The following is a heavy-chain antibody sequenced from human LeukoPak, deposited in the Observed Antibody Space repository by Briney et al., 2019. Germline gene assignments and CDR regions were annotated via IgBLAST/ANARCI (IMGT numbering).Heavy chain of an antibody. V-gene: IGHV3-9*01. CDR1: GFNFDDYA. CDR2: INWKTGNG. D-gene: IGHD5-24*01. CDR3: TRRAARWQFDL. J-gene: IGHJ2*01. Sequence: GGSLRLSCAVSGFNFDDYAMHWVQQAPGRGLEWVSGINWKTGNGIYADSVKGRFTISRDNAKNSLYLQTSSLRAEDTALYYCTRRAARWQFDLWGRGTLLTVSS.